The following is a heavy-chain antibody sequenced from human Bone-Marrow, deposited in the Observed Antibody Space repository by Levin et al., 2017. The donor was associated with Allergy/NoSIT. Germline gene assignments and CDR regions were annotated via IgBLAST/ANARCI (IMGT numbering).Heavy chain of an antibody. CDR1: GASIDIPGSS. J-gene: IGHJ5*02. Sequence: PSETLSLTCDVSGASIDIPGSSWSWIRQSPGKGMEWLGHVYHGATTYYNPSLESRISISIDRSKNQFYLRLSSVTAADTAVYFCARGGGLSSRAIYNWFETWGQGTLVTVSS. D-gene: IGHD6-19*01. V-gene: IGHV4-30-2*06. CDR3: ARGGGLSSRAIYNWFET. CDR2: VYHGATT.